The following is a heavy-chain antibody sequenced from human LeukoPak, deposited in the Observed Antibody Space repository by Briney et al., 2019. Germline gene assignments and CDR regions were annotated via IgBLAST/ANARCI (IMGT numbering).Heavy chain of an antibody. J-gene: IGHJ4*02. Sequence: GGSLRLSCAASGFTFSSYWMNWVHQAPGKGLEWVANIKQDGSETYYVDSVKGRFTISRDNAKNSLNLQMNSLRVEDTAVYYCARAGGARSSWSYWGQGTLVTVSS. D-gene: IGHD6-13*01. CDR2: IKQDGSET. V-gene: IGHV3-7*01. CDR1: GFTFSSYW. CDR3: ARAGGARSSWSY.